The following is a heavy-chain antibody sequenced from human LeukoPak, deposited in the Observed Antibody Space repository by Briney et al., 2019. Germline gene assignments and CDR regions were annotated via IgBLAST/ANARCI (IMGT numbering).Heavy chain of an antibody. CDR1: GFTFSSYA. V-gene: IGHV3-23*01. Sequence: GGSLRLSCAASGFTFSSYALSWVRQAPGKGLEWVSVISGSGGSTYYADSVKGRFTISRDNSKNTLYLHINSLRAEDTAVYYCAKDIREHDSSGYYPDDAFDVWGQGTMVTVSS. D-gene: IGHD3-22*01. CDR2: ISGSGGST. J-gene: IGHJ3*01. CDR3: AKDIREHDSSGYYPDDAFDV.